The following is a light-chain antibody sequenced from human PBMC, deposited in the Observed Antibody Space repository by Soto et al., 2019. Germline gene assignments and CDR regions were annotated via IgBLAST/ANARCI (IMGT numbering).Light chain of an antibody. CDR2: WAS. CDR1: QSVLYSSNNKNY. Sequence: DIVTTQSPDSLAVSMGERSTINCKSSQSVLYSSNNKNYLAWYQQKPGQPPKLLIYWASTRESGVPDRFSGSGSGTDFTLTISSLQAEDVAVYYCQQYYSTPWMFGQGTKVQIQ. J-gene: IGKJ1*01. CDR3: QQYYSTPWM. V-gene: IGKV4-1*01.